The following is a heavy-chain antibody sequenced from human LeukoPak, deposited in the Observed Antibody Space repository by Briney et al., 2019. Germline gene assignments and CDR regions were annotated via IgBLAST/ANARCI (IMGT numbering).Heavy chain of an antibody. V-gene: IGHV1-69*05. CDR2: IIPIFGTA. CDR3: ARDSPYDSSGQRY. D-gene: IGHD3-22*01. Sequence: GSSVKVSCKASGGTFSSYAISWVRQAPGQGLEWVGRIIPIFGTANYAQKFQGRVTITTDESTSTAYMELSSLRSEDTAVYCCARDSPYDSSGQRYWGQGTLVTVSS. CDR1: GGTFSSYA. J-gene: IGHJ4*02.